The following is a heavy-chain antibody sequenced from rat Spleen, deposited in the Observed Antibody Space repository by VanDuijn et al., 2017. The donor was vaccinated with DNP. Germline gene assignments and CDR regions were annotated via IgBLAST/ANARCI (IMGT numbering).Heavy chain of an antibody. J-gene: IGHJ2*01. D-gene: IGHD1-11*01. CDR3: ARGGRSYFDY. CDR1: GFTFSNYD. V-gene: IGHV5S13*01. Sequence: EVQLVESGGGLVQPGRSLTLSCAASGFTFSNYDMAWVRQAPTKGLEWVASITNSGGSTSYRDSVKGRFTISRDNTKNTLYLQMNSLRSEDTATYYCARGGRSYFDYWGHGVMVTVSS. CDR2: ITNSGGST.